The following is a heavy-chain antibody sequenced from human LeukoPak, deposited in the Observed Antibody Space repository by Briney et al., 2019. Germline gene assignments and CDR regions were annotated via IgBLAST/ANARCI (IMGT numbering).Heavy chain of an antibody. CDR3: VKDFGRVRGTPDS. J-gene: IGHJ4*02. Sequence: GGSLRLSCSASGFVFSIYTMYWVRQAPGKGPEYISTISGSGNGASIYYADSVMGRFTISRDDSKSTLYLQMNGLRSEDTAVYYCVKDFGRVRGTPDSWGQGTLVTVSS. CDR2: ISGSGNGASI. CDR1: GFVFSIYT. D-gene: IGHD3-16*01. V-gene: IGHV3-64D*06.